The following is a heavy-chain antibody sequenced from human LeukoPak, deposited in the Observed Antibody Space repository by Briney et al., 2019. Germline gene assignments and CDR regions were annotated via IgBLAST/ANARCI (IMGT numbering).Heavy chain of an antibody. J-gene: IGHJ5*02. V-gene: IGHV3-9*01. CDR3: AKGPYYYDSSGSRHWFDP. CDR1: GFTFDDYA. Sequence: GRSLRLSCAASGFTFDDYAWHWVRQAPGKGLEWVAGISWNSGSIGYADSVKGRFTISRDNAKTSLYLQMNSLRAEDTALYYCAKGPYYYDSSGSRHWFDPWGQGTLVTVSS. D-gene: IGHD3-22*01. CDR2: ISWNSGSI.